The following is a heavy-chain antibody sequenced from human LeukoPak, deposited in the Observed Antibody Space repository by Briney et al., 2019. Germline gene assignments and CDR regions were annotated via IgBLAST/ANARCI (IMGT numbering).Heavy chain of an antibody. CDR1: GGSISNYF. V-gene: IGHV4-59*08. J-gene: IGHJ3*02. D-gene: IGHD1-26*01. CDR2: ISYSGST. Sequence: PSETLSLTCTVSGGSISNYFWSWIRQPPGKGLEWIGYISYSGSTNCNPSLKSRVTISVDTSKNQFSLKLSSVAAADTAVYYCARPIVGATNDAFDIWGQGTMVTVSS. CDR3: ARPIVGATNDAFDI.